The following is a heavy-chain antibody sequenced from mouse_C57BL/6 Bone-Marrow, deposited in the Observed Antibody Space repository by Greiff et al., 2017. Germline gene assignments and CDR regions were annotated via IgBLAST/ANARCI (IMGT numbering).Heavy chain of an antibody. V-gene: IGHV2-5*01. J-gene: IGHJ4*01. CDR1: GFSLTSYG. D-gene: IGHD2-4*01. Sequence: VKLVESGPGLVQPSQSLSITCTVSGFSLTSYGVHWVRQSPGKGLEWLGVIWRGGSTDSNAAFMSRLSITKDNPKSQIFFKMNSLQADVTAIYYCAKFYTDYLYAMDYWGQGTSVTVSS. CDR2: IWRGGST. CDR3: AKFYTDYLYAMDY.